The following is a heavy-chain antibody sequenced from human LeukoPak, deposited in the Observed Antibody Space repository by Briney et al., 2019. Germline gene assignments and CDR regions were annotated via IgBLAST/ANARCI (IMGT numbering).Heavy chain of an antibody. CDR1: GGSISSGGYY. Sequence: SETLSLTCTVSGGSISSGGYYWSWIRQHPGKGLEWIGYIYYSGSTYYNPSLKSRVTISVDTSKNQFSLKLSSVTAADTAVYYCARGRGWSGVWFDPWGQGTLVTVSS. D-gene: IGHD3-3*01. CDR2: IYYSGST. CDR3: ARGRGWSGVWFDP. J-gene: IGHJ5*02. V-gene: IGHV4-31*03.